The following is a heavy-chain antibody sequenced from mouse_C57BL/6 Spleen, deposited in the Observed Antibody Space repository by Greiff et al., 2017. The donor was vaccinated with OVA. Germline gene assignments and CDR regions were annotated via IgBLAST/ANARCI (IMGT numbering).Heavy chain of an antibody. V-gene: IGHV14-2*01. J-gene: IGHJ1*03. Sequence: EVMLVESGAELVKPGASVKLSCTASGFTITDYYMHWVKQRTEQGLEWIGRIDPGDGETKYAPKFQGKATLTADTSSNTAYLQLSSLTSEDTAVDYCARPCGKGYFDVWGTGTTVTVSS. CDR2: IDPGDGET. CDR3: ARPCGKGYFDV. D-gene: IGHD1-1*02. CDR1: GFTITDYY.